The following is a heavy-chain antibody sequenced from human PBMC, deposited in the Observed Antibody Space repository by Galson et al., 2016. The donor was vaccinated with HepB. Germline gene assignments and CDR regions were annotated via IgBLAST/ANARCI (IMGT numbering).Heavy chain of an antibody. CDR2: TSSSNTYK. CDR3: ARLQLYYEELKAGMDV. Sequence: SLRLSCAASGFTFSGYSMTWVRQAPGSGLEWISSTSSSNTYKYYADSVKGRFTISRDNAKNLLFLQMNSLTVDDTAVYYCARLQLYYEELKAGMDVWGQGTTVTVSS. J-gene: IGHJ6*02. CDR1: GFTFSGYS. V-gene: IGHV3-21*01. D-gene: IGHD5-24*01.